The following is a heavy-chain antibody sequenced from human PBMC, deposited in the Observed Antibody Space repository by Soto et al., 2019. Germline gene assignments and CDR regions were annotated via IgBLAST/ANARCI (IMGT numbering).Heavy chain of an antibody. D-gene: IGHD2-15*01. CDR1: GYTFTSYG. J-gene: IGHJ5*02. V-gene: IGHV1-18*04. Sequence: QVQLVQSGAEVKKPGASVKVSCKASGYTFTSYGISWVRQAPGQGLEWMGWISAYNGNTNYAQKLQGRVTMTTDTSTSTAYMELRSLRSDDTAVYYCARVQWVVVRYGGSNWFDPWGQGTLVTVSS. CDR3: ARVQWVVVRYGGSNWFDP. CDR2: ISAYNGNT.